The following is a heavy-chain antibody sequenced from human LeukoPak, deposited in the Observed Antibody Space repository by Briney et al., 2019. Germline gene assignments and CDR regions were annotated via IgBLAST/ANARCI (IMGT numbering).Heavy chain of an antibody. J-gene: IGHJ6*03. V-gene: IGHV1-46*01. CDR3: ARGHVGDYYYYYMDV. CDR2: IHPSGGST. CDR1: GYTFTSYY. D-gene: IGHD3-16*01. Sequence: ASVKVSCKASGYTFTSYYMHWVRQAPGQGLEWMGKIHPSGGSTSYAQKFQGRVTITRNTSISTAYMELSSLRSEDTAVYYCARGHVGDYYYYYMDVWGKGTTVTVSS.